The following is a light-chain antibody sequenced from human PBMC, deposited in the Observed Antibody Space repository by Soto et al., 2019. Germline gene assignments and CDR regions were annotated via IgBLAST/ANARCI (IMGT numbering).Light chain of an antibody. J-gene: IGLJ2*01. V-gene: IGLV2-14*01. Sequence: QSVLTQPASMSGSPGQSITISCTGTSSDVGGYNFVSWYQHHPGKAPKLIIFEVSNRPSGVSNRFSASKSGNTASLTIFGLQAEDEADYYCSSYTNSSTLVLFGGGTKLTVL. CDR1: SSDVGGYNF. CDR3: SSYTNSSTLVL. CDR2: EVS.